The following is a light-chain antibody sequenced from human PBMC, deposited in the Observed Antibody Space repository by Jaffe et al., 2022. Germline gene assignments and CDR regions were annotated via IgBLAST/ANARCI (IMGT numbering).Light chain of an antibody. CDR1: RSVSTY. V-gene: IGKV1-39*01. CDR3: QQSYSTPPT. Sequence: DIQMTQSPSSLSASIGDRVTISCRASRSVSTYLSWYQQKPGKAPKVLIYAASRLQSGVPSRFSGSGSGTDFTLTISSLQPEDFATYYCQQSYSTPPTFGQGTRLEIK. CDR2: AAS. J-gene: IGKJ5*01.